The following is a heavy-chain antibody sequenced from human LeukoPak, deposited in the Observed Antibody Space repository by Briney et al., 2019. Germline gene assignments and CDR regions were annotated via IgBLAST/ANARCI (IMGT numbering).Heavy chain of an antibody. V-gene: IGHV3-23*01. J-gene: IGHJ5*01. CDR2: INANSGTT. CDR3: AKPISGGLAVTADWFHP. Sequence: PSGGSLILSCTASGFAFSVYAMSWLRQPPGKGLEWVSTINANSGTTSYAASVRGRFTISRDNSKNTLYLQLNTLRADDTATYYCAKPISGGLAVTADWFHPWGQGTLVVVSS. CDR1: GFAFSVYA. D-gene: IGHD6-19*01.